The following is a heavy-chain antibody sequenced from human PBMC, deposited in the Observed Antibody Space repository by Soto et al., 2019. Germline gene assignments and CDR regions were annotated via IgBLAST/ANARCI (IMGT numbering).Heavy chain of an antibody. CDR1: GGSISSYY. J-gene: IGHJ4*02. CDR2: IYYSGST. D-gene: IGHD5-18*01. Sequence: SETLSLTCTASGGSISSYYWSWIRQPPGKGLEWIGYIYYSGSTNYNPSLKSRVTISVDTSKNQFSLKLSSVTAADTAVYYCESGYSLYYFDYWGQGTLVTVSS. CDR3: ESGYSLYYFDY. V-gene: IGHV4-59*01.